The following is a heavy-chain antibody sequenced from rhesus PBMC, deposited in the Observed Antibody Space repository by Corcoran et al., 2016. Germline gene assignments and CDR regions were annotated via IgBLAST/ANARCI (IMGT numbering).Heavy chain of an antibody. CDR2: ISYSGST. D-gene: IGHD1-44*02. Sequence: QLQLQESGPGLVKPSETLSLTCAVSGYSISSGYGWSWIRQPPGKGLEWIGYISYSGSTSYNPYLKSRVTISRDTSKNQFSLKRSSVTAADTAVYYCARDGAWTPRDYWGQGVLVTVSS. J-gene: IGHJ4*01. CDR3: ARDGAWTPRDY. V-gene: IGHV4-122*02. CDR1: GYSISSGYG.